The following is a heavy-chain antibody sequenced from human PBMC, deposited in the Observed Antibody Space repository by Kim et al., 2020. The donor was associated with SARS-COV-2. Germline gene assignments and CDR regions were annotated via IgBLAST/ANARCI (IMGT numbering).Heavy chain of an antibody. D-gene: IGHD3-22*01. CDR3: ARGAGVQKYYYDSSGYYGDAFDI. J-gene: IGHJ3*02. CDR2: IYYSGST. V-gene: IGHV4-59*13. Sequence: SETLSLTCTVSGGSISSYYWSWIRQPPGKGLEWIGYIYYSGSTNYNPSLKSRVTISVDTSKNQFSLKLSSVTAADTAVYYCARGAGVQKYYYDSSGYYGDAFDIWGQGTMVTVSS. CDR1: GGSISSYY.